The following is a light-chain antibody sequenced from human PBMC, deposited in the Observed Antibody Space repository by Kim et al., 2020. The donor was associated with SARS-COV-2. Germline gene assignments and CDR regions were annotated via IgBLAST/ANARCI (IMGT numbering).Light chain of an antibody. CDR3: QQYNTSTWT. V-gene: IGKV1-16*01. CDR1: QGVANS. Sequence: DIQMTQSPSSLSASVGDTVTITCRASQGVANSLAWFQQKPGKAPKSLIYAASTLQTGVPSRFSGTGSRTYFTLTISSLQPEDSATYYCQQYNTSTWTFGQGTKVDIK. J-gene: IGKJ1*01. CDR2: AAS.